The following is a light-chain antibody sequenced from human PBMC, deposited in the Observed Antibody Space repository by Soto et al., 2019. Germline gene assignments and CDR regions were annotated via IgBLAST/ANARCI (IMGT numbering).Light chain of an antibody. J-gene: IGLJ1*01. V-gene: IGLV2-8*01. CDR3: SSHAGSNNPLV. CDR2: DVN. CDR1: SSDIGGYNY. Sequence: QSALTQPPSASGSPGQSVTISCTGTSSDIGGYNYVSWYQQHPGKAPKVMIYDVNKRPSGVPDRFSGSKSGNTASLTVSGLQAEDEADYSCSSHAGSNNPLVFATGTKLTVI.